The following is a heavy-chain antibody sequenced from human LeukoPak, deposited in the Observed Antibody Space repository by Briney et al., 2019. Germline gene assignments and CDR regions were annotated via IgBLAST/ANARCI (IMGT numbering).Heavy chain of an antibody. D-gene: IGHD3-3*01. J-gene: IGHJ4*02. CDR2: ISGSGGST. CDR3: ARETTTNFWSGYYISPLDY. CDR1: GFTFSSYA. Sequence: PGGSLRLSCAASGFTFSSYAMSWVRQAPGKGLEWVSAISGSGGSTYYADSVKGRFTISRDNSKNTLYLQMNSLRAEDTAVYYCARETTTNFWSGYYISPLDYWGQGTLVTVSS. V-gene: IGHV3-23*01.